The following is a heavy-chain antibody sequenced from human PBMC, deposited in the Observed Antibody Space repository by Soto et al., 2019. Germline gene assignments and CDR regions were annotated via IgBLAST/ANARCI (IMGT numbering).Heavy chain of an antibody. J-gene: IGHJ5*02. V-gene: IGHV3-21*01. CDR3: ARSLYDFWSGNNWFDP. CDR2: ISSSSSYI. CDR1: GFTFSSYS. D-gene: IGHD3-3*01. Sequence: GGSLRLSCAASGFTFSSYSMNWVRQAPGKGLEWVSSISSSSSYIYYADSVKGRFTISRDNAKNSLYLQMNSLRAEDTAVYYCARSLYDFWSGNNWFDPWGQGTLVTVSS.